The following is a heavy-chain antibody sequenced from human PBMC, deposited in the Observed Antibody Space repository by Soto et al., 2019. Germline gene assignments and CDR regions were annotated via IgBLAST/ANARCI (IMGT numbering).Heavy chain of an antibody. CDR1: GFTYGSHW. V-gene: IGHV3-7*01. D-gene: IGHD6-13*01. CDR2: IKHDGSEK. Sequence: PGGSLRLSCAASGFTYGSHWMTWVRQAPGKGLEWVANIKHDGSEKYYVDSVKGRFTISRDNAKNSLYLQMSSLGAEDTAVYHCAKDGDAAAAGYYFDYWGQGTLVPVSS. J-gene: IGHJ4*02. CDR3: AKDGDAAAAGYYFDY.